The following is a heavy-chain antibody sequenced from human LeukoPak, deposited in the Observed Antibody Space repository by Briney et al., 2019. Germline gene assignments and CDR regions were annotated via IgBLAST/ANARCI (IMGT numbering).Heavy chain of an antibody. J-gene: IGHJ4*02. D-gene: IGHD6-6*01. CDR2: ISSSGSTI. CDR3: ATYSTSTAFDY. V-gene: IGHV3-23*01. CDR1: GFTFSSYA. Sequence: GGSLRLSCAASGFTFSSYAMSWVRQAPGKGLEWVSAISSSGSTIYYADSVKGRFTISRDNSKNTLYLQMNSLRAEDTAVYYCATYSTSTAFDYWGQGTLVTVSS.